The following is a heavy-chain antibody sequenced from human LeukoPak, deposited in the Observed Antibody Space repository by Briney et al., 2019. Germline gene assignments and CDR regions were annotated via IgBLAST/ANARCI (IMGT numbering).Heavy chain of an antibody. D-gene: IGHD2-15*01. CDR2: TSSSDAGT. CDR1: GFALSSYA. CDR3: ANSGLNRFEY. V-gene: IGHV3-23*01. Sequence: GGSLRLSSAASGFALSSYAMSWVRQAPGKGLEWVSATSSSDAGTYHAESVRGRFSISRDNSKNTLYLQVNSLRADDTAVYYCANSGLNRFEYWGQGALVTVSS. J-gene: IGHJ4*02.